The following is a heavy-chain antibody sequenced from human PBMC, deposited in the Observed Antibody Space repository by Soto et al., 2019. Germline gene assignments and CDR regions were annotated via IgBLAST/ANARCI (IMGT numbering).Heavy chain of an antibody. CDR1: GGSFSGYY. CDR2: INHSGST. CDR3: ARAVVVVVPAARGWFDP. J-gene: IGHJ5*02. V-gene: IGHV4-34*01. Sequence: SETLSLTCAVYGGSFSGYYWSWIRQPPGKGLEWIGEINHSGSTNYNPSLKSRVTISVDTSKNQFSLKLSSVTAADTAVYYCARAVVVVVPAARGWFDPGGEGALVTFSS. D-gene: IGHD2-2*01.